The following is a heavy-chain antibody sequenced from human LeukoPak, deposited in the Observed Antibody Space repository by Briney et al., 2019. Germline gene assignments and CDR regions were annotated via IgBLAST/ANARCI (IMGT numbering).Heavy chain of an antibody. Sequence: GGSLRLSCAASGFTFSSYTMSWVRQAPGKGLEWVSTITTSDGNTYYADSVKGRFTVSRDNSKNTLFLQMNSLRAEDMAVYYCAKDGGLWVSAHWGDSWGRGTLVTVSS. V-gene: IGHV3-23*01. D-gene: IGHD7-27*01. J-gene: IGHJ4*02. CDR2: ITTSDGNT. CDR3: AKDGGLWVSAHWGDS. CDR1: GFTFSSYT.